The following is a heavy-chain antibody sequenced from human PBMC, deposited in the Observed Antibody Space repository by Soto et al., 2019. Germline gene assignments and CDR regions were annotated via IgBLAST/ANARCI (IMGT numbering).Heavy chain of an antibody. D-gene: IGHD2-2*01. CDR2: IYPGDSDT. V-gene: IGHV5-51*01. Sequence: GESLKISCKGSGYSFTSYWIGWVRQMPGKGLEWMGIIYPGDSDTRYSPSFQGQVTISADKSISTACLQWSSLKASDTAMYYCARHQDIVVVPAAIDYWGQGTLVTVSS. CDR3: ARHQDIVVVPAAIDY. J-gene: IGHJ4*02. CDR1: GYSFTSYW.